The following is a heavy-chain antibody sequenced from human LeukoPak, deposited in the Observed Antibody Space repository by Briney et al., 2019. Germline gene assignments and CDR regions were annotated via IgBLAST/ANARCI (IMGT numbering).Heavy chain of an antibody. CDR2: ISWDSGSQ. CDR1: GFSLEDFA. CDR3: VKDMGFDLLKDAFHI. V-gene: IGHV3-9*01. Sequence: GGSLRLSCVSSGFSLEDFAMHWVRQVPGKGLEWVSSISWDSGSQAYTDSVKGLFTISRDNDKNSLYLQMDSLRPEDTAFYYCVKDMGFDLLKDAFHIWGQGALVTVSS. J-gene: IGHJ3*02. D-gene: IGHD3-9*01.